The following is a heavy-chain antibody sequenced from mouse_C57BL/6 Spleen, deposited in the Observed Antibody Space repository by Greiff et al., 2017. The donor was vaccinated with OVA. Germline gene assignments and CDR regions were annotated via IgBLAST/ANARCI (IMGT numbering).Heavy chain of an antibody. CDR2: INPYNGGT. Sequence: EVQLQQSGPVLVKPGASVKMSCKASGYTFTDYYMNWVKQSHGKSLEWIGVINPYNGGTSYNQKFKGKATLTVDKSSSTAYMELNSLTSEDSAVYYCASYYGSSYVFAYWGQGTLVTVSA. J-gene: IGHJ3*01. CDR3: ASYYGSSYVFAY. V-gene: IGHV1-19*01. D-gene: IGHD1-1*01. CDR1: GYTFTDYY.